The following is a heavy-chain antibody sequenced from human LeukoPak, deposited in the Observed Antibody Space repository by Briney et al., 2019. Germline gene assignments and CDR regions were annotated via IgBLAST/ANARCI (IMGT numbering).Heavy chain of an antibody. D-gene: IGHD3-9*01. V-gene: IGHV5-51*01. CDR3: ARPSRSNIFDAFDI. CDR1: GYSFTNYW. Sequence: GESLKISCKGSGYSFTNYWIGWVRQMHGKGLEWMGIIYPGDSDTRYSPSFQGQVTISADKSISTAYLQWSSLKASDTAMYYCARPSRSNIFDAFDIWGQGTVVTVSS. J-gene: IGHJ3*02. CDR2: IYPGDSDT.